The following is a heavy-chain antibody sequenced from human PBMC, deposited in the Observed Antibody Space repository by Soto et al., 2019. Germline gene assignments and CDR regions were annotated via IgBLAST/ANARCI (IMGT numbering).Heavy chain of an antibody. D-gene: IGHD3-10*01. CDR1: GYTFTSYG. CDR2: ISAYNGNT. Sequence: QVQLVQSGAEVKKPGASVKVSCKASGYTFTSYGISWVRQAPGQGLEWMGWISAYNGNTNYAQKLQGRVTMTTDTCTSTAYMELRGLRSDDTAVYYCARDAALGSGSPYWFDPWGQGTLVTVSS. CDR3: ARDAALGSGSPYWFDP. V-gene: IGHV1-18*01. J-gene: IGHJ5*02.